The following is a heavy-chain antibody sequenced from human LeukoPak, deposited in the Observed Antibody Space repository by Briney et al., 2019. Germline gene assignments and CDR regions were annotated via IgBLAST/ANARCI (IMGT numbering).Heavy chain of an antibody. V-gene: IGHV3-30*18. CDR1: GFTFSSYE. CDR3: AKVRWDNSGWYYLDS. CDR2: ISYNGVNE. D-gene: IGHD6-19*01. Sequence: GGSLRLSCAASGFTFSSYEMNWVRQAPGKGLEWMAVISYNGVNEYYADSVKGRFTISRGNSRNTLLLQMNSLRAEDTAVYYCAKVRWDNSGWYYLDSWGQGTLVTVSS. J-gene: IGHJ4*02.